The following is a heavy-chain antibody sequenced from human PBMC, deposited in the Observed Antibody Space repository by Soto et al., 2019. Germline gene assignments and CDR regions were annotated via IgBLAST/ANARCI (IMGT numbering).Heavy chain of an antibody. D-gene: IGHD6-6*01. CDR1: GYTFTNND. CDR3: AREVVETSSLWLDP. V-gene: IGHV1-8*01. J-gene: IGHJ5*02. Sequence: ASVKVSCKASGYTFTNNDINWVRQAPGQGLEWIGWMNTNTNTXXSAEVFEGRVSLTWDTSISTAYMQLNSLKIDDTAVYYCAREVVETSSLWLDPWGQGTLVTVSS. CDR2: MNTNTNTX.